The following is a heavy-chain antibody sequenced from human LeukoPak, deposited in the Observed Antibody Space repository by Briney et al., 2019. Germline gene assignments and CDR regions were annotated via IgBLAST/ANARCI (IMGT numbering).Heavy chain of an antibody. CDR3: ARGFPRAAYFYGFDP. Sequence: GGSLRLSCAASGFTFDDYGMSWVRQAPGKGLVWVSRISSDGSRVTYADSVKGRFTISRDNAKNSLYLQMNSLRAEDTALYYCARGFPRAAYFYGFDPWGQGTLVTVSS. CDR1: GFTFDDYG. CDR2: ISSDGSRV. J-gene: IGHJ5*02. V-gene: IGHV3-20*04. D-gene: IGHD2/OR15-2a*01.